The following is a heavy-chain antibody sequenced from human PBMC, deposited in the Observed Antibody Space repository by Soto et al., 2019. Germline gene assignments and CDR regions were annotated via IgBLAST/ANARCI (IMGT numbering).Heavy chain of an antibody. CDR3: TTWRRDKACTSVSCYGDGAY. Sequence: EVPLVESGGALVKPGESLTLSCAASGFTFNSAWMTWVRQARGKGLEWVGRIKSWTDGGRVDTAAPVKGRFTISRDDSKNTFYLQMNSLKSEDTAVYYCTTWRRDKACTSVSCYGDGAYWGQGTLVTVSS. CDR1: GFTFNSAW. V-gene: IGHV3-15*02. J-gene: IGHJ4*02. CDR2: IKSWTDGGRV. D-gene: IGHD2-2*01.